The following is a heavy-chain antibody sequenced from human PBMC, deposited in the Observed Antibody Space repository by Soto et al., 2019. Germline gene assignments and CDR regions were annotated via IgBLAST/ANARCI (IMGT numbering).Heavy chain of an antibody. V-gene: IGHV3-9*01. CDR3: AKDMMGIDG. Sequence: GGSLRLSCTASGFTFDDYTMHWVRQAPGKGLEWVSGINWNSGSIGYADSVRGRFTISRDNANNLLYLQMNNLRREDTALYYCAKDMMGIDGWGQGALVTVSS. CDR2: INWNSGSI. D-gene: IGHD1-26*01. J-gene: IGHJ4*02. CDR1: GFTFDDYT.